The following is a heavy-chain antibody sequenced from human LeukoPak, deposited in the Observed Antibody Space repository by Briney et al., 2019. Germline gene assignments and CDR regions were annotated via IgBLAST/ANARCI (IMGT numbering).Heavy chain of an antibody. J-gene: IGHJ4*02. V-gene: IGHV3-21*01. CDR1: GFTFTSFS. CDR3: ARLRRNGDSGGFYYYYDY. Sequence: SGGSLRLSCAASGFTFTSFSFNWVRQAPGKGLEWVSSIYKFATYIYYADSVRGRFTISRDNAKNLVYLQMDSLRAEDTGVYYCARLRRNGDSGGFYYYYDYWGQGTLVTVSS. CDR2: IYKFATYI. D-gene: IGHD3-22*01.